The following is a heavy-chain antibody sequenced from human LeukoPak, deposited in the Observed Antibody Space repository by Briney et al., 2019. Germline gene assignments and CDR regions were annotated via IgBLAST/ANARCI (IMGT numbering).Heavy chain of an antibody. CDR1: GGSFSGYY. CDR2: INHSGST. J-gene: IGHJ4*02. Sequence: SETLSLTCAVYGGSFSGYYWSWIRQPPGKGREWIGEINHSGSTNYNPSLKSRVTISVDTSKNQFSLKLSSVTAADTAVYYCARDPGELLYDYWGQGTLVTVSS. D-gene: IGHD1-26*01. CDR3: ARDPGELLYDY. V-gene: IGHV4-34*01.